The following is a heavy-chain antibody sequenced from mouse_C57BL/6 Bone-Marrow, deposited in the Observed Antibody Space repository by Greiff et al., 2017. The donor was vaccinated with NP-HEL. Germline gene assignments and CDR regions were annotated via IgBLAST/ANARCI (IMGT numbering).Heavy chain of an antibody. Sequence: DVKLVESGGGLVQPGGSLKLSCAASGFTFSDYYMYWVRQTPEKRLEWVAYISNGGGSTYYPDTVKGRFTISRDNAKNTLYLQMSRLKSEDTAMYYCARLLIYYYGSSPYAMDYWGQGTSVTVSS. J-gene: IGHJ4*01. CDR2: ISNGGGST. CDR3: ARLLIYYYGSSPYAMDY. V-gene: IGHV5-12*01. CDR1: GFTFSDYY. D-gene: IGHD1-1*01.